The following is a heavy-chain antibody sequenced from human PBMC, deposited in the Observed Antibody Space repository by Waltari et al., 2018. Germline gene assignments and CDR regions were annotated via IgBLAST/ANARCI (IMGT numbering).Heavy chain of an antibody. J-gene: IGHJ4*02. CDR1: GGSISCYY. D-gene: IGHD5-12*01. CDR3: ARGEGDGYNSRNTLDY. Sequence: QVQLQESGPGLVKPSETLSLTCTVSGGSISCYYWSWIRQPPGKGLEWIGYIYYSGSTNYNPSLKSRVTISVDTSKNQFSLKLSSVTAADTAVYYCARGEGDGYNSRNTLDYWGQGTLVTVAS. CDR2: IYYSGST. V-gene: IGHV4-59*01.